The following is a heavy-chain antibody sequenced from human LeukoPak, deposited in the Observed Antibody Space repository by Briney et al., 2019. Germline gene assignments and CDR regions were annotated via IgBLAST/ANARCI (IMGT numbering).Heavy chain of an antibody. Sequence: SETLSLTCAVYGGSFSGYYWSWIRQPPGKGLEWIGEINHSGSTNYNPSLKSRVTISVDTSKNQFSLKLSPVTAADTAVYYCARAGDIVVVPAASRTWYFDYWGQGTLVTVSS. CDR3: ARAGDIVVVPAASRTWYFDY. J-gene: IGHJ4*02. V-gene: IGHV4-34*01. CDR2: INHSGST. CDR1: GGSFSGYY. D-gene: IGHD2-2*01.